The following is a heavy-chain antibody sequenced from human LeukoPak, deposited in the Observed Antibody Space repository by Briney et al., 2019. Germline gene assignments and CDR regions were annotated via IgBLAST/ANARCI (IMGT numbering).Heavy chain of an antibody. Sequence: SETLSLTCTVSGGSISSYYWSWIRQPPGKGLECIGYIYYSGSTNYNPSLKSRVTISVDTSKNQFSLKLSSVTAADTAVYYCARVYYGSGSYYKSDAFDIWGQGTMVTVSS. V-gene: IGHV4-59*01. D-gene: IGHD3-10*01. CDR1: GGSISSYY. CDR2: IYYSGST. CDR3: ARVYYGSGSYYKSDAFDI. J-gene: IGHJ3*02.